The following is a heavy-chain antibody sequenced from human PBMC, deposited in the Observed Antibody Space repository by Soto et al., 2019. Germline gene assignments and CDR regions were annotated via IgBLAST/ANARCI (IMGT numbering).Heavy chain of an antibody. CDR3: ARDSGMTTVTSLGY. CDR1: GGTFSSYA. V-gene: IGHV1-69*06. J-gene: IGHJ4*02. D-gene: IGHD4-17*01. Sequence: QVQLVQSGAEVKKPGSSVKVSCKASGGTFSSYAISWVRQAPGQGLEWMGGIIPIFGTANYAQKLQGRVTMTTDTSTSTAYMELRSLRSDDTAVYYCARDSGMTTVTSLGYWGQGTLVTVSS. CDR2: IIPIFGTA.